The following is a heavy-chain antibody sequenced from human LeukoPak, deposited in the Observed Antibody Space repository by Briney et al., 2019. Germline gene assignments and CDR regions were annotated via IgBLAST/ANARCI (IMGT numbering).Heavy chain of an antibody. CDR2: INHSGYT. Sequence: SETLSLTCAVSGVPFSNYYWSWVRQSPRQVLEWIGEINHSGYTNYNPSLKSRVTMSIDTSKNQFSLILTSVTAADAGVYYCTRAVAGHPDWGQGTLVTVSS. V-gene: IGHV4-34*01. D-gene: IGHD6-19*01. CDR1: GVPFSNYY. J-gene: IGHJ4*02. CDR3: TRAVAGHPD.